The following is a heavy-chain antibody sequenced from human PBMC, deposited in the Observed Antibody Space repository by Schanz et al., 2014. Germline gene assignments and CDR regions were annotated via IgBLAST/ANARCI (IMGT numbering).Heavy chain of an antibody. J-gene: IGHJ5*02. CDR1: GFTFSSYG. D-gene: IGHD2-21*01. Sequence: QVQLLQFGGGVVQPGRSLRLSCVASGFTFSSYGMHWVRQAPGKGLEWVAVIWYDENNKYYADSVKGRFTMSRDNSKNTLYLQMNSLRAEDTAVYYCARDLEGYDGGGGGFDPWGQGTLXTVSS. CDR2: IWYDENNK. V-gene: IGHV3-33*01. CDR3: ARDLEGYDGGGGGFDP.